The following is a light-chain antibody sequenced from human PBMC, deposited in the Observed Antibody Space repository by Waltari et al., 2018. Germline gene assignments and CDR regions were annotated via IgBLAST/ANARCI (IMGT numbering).Light chain of an antibody. CDR1: QSVKGT. V-gene: IGKV3-20*01. CDR3: PHYVSLPVT. Sequence: EIVLTQSPGTLSLSPGERATLSCRASQSVKGTLAWYQQKPGQSTRLLIYGSSTRATGIPDRFSGSGFGTDFTLTISRLEPEDFAVYYCPHYVSLPVTFGHGTQVEIK. J-gene: IGKJ1*01. CDR2: GSS.